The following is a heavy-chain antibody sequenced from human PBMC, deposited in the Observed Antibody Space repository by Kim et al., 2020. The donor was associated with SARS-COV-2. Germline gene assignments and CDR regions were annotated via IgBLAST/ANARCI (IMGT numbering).Heavy chain of an antibody. J-gene: IGHJ6*02. CDR1: GYSFTSYW. CDR3: ARSTYYDFWSGYPKGDYGMDV. D-gene: IGHD3-3*01. CDR2: IYPGDSDT. Sequence: GESLKISCKGSGYSFTSYWIGWVRQMPGKGLEWMGIIYPGDSDTRYSPSFQGQVTISADKSISTAYLQWSSLKASDTAMYYCARSTYYDFWSGYPKGDYGMDVWGQGTTVTVSS. V-gene: IGHV5-51*01.